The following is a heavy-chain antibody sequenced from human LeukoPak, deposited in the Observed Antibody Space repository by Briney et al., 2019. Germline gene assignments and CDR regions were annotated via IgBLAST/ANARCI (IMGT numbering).Heavy chain of an antibody. CDR3: AIIGTYSSFDP. V-gene: IGHV1-46*01. Sequence: ASVKVSCKASGYTFTSYFMHWVRQAPGQGVEWMGIINPCGGSTSYEQKFKIRVTMTRNTSTITVYIELSSLRAEDTGVYYCAIIGTYSSFDPWGQGTLVTVSS. D-gene: IGHD3-22*01. CDR2: INPCGGST. J-gene: IGHJ5*02. CDR1: GYTFTSYF.